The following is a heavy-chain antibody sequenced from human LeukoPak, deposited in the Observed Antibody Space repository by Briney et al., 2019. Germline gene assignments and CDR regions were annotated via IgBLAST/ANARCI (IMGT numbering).Heavy chain of an antibody. CDR2: IYYSGST. V-gene: IGHV4-59*01. Sequence: SETLSLTCTVSGGSISSYYWSWIRQPPGKGLEWIGYIYYSGSTNYNPSLKSRVTISVDTSKNQFSLKLSSVTAADTAVYYCARLPPMVVYYYYGMDVWGQGTTVTVSS. CDR1: GGSISSYY. J-gene: IGHJ6*02. D-gene: IGHD3-10*01. CDR3: ARLPPMVVYYYYGMDV.